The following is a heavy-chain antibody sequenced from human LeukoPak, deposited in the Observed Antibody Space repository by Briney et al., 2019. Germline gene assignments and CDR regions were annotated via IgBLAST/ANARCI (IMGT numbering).Heavy chain of an antibody. CDR2: INPIFNIL. J-gene: IGHJ4*02. CDR1: EGTFGGYS. V-gene: IGHV1-69*13. CDR3: AAGRRLGELFFDY. Sequence: SVEVSCKASEGTFGGYSIDWVRQAPGQGLDWVGGINPIFNILYYAQNFQGRVTITADESTNTAYLELDSLKHDDTAVYYCAAGRRLGELFFDYWGQGTLVTVSS. D-gene: IGHD3-10*01.